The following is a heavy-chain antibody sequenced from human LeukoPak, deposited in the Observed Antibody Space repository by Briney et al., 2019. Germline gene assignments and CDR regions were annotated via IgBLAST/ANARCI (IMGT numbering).Heavy chain of an antibody. CDR1: GYSISSGYY. D-gene: IGHD3-10*01. CDR2: INHSGST. CDR3: ARGRGPPLWFGPKYNWFDP. Sequence: MASETLSLTCAVSGYSISSGYYWGWIRQPPGKGLEWIGEINHSGSTNYNPSLKSRVTISVDTSKNQFFLQLSSVTAADTAVYYCARGRGPPLWFGPKYNWFDPWGQGTLVTVSS. V-gene: IGHV4-38-2*01. J-gene: IGHJ5*02.